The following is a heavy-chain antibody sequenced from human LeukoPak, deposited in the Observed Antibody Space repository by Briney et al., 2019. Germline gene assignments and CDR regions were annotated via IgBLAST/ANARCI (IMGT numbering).Heavy chain of an antibody. CDR3: ARGQHPLSHCSGGSCYLQGYYFDY. Sequence: SETLSLTCTVSGGSISSSSYYWSWIRQPPGKGLEWIGEINHSGSTNYNPSLKSRVTISVDASKNQFSLKLSSVTAADTAVYYCARGQHPLSHCSGGSCYLQGYYFDYWGQGTLVTVSS. CDR1: GGSISSSSYY. V-gene: IGHV4-39*07. J-gene: IGHJ4*02. CDR2: INHSGST. D-gene: IGHD2-15*01.